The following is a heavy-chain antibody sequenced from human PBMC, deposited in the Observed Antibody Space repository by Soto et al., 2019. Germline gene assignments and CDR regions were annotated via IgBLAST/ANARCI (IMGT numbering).Heavy chain of an antibody. D-gene: IGHD1-1*01. Sequence: PSEPLSLTCTITGASISSYYGSWILQPPGKGLEWIGYIYYSGSTNYNPSLKSRVTISVDKSKNQFSLKLTSVTAADTAVYYFFNDQTAPNEFDP. V-gene: IGHV4-59*03. CDR3: FNDQTAPNEFDP. CDR1: GASISSYY. CDR2: IYYSGST. J-gene: IGHJ5*02.